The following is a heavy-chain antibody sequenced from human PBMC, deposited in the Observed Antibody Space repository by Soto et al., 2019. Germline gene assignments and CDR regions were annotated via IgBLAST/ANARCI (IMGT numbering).Heavy chain of an antibody. V-gene: IGHV3-66*01. Sequence: EVQLVESGGALVQPGGSLRLSCAASGFTVSISYMTWVRQVPGKGLEWVSIIYSDGHTYYTDSVKGRFTISRDNSKNTLYLQMSSLRAEDTAVYYCAKRKYCQSTTCFDYWGQGTLVTVSS. CDR1: GFTVSISY. CDR2: IYSDGHT. CDR3: AKRKYCQSTTCFDY. D-gene: IGHD1-1*01. J-gene: IGHJ4*02.